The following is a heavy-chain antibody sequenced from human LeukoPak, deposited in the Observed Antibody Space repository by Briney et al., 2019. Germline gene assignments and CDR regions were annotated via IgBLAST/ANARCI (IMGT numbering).Heavy chain of an antibody. CDR1: GGSIRTNY. D-gene: IGHD6-13*01. J-gene: IGHJ4*02. CDR2: IYNSGST. V-gene: IGHV4-59*13. Sequence: PSETRSLTGTVPGGSIRTNYWSWIRQPPGKGLEWIVYIYNSGSTNYTPSLKRRVTISVDTSKTQFSLKLSSVTAADTAVYYCARENSNSWYLDYWGQGTLVTVSS. CDR3: ARENSNSWYLDY.